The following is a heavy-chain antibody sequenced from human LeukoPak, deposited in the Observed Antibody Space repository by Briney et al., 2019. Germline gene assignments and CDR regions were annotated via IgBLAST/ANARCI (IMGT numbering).Heavy chain of an antibody. J-gene: IGHJ3*02. V-gene: IGHV4-34*01. Sequence: SETLSLTCVVYGGSFSGYYWSWIRQPPGKGLEWIGEINDSGSTNYNPSLKSRVTISVDTSKNQFSLKLSSVTAADTAVYYCAGHDSSGYYYRGGAFDIWGQGTMVTVSS. D-gene: IGHD3-22*01. CDR3: AGHDSSGYYYRGGAFDI. CDR2: INDSGST. CDR1: GGSFSGYY.